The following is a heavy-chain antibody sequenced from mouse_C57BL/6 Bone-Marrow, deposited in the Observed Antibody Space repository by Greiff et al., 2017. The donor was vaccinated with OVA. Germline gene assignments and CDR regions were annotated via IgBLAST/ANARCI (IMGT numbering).Heavy chain of an antibody. CDR3: ARRGKYYGSSPDYYAMDY. V-gene: IGHV5-12*01. CDR2: ISNGGGST. Sequence: DVQLVESGGGLVQPGGSLKLSCAASGFTFSDYYMYWVRQTPEKRLEWVAYISNGGGSTYYPDTVKGRFTISRDNAKNTLYLQMSRLKSEDTAMYYCARRGKYYGSSPDYYAMDYWGQGTSVTVSS. D-gene: IGHD1-1*01. CDR1: GFTFSDYY. J-gene: IGHJ4*01.